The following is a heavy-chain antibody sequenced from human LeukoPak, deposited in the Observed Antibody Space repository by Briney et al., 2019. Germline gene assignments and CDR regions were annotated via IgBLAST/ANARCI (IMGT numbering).Heavy chain of an antibody. CDR1: GYTFTGYY. J-gene: IGHJ3*02. CDR3: ARESGTDAFDI. D-gene: IGHD6-13*01. V-gene: IGHV1-2*02. CDR2: INPNRGGT. Sequence: VASVKVACKAAGYTFTGYYMHWVRQAPGQWLEWMGWINPNRGGTNNAQKFQGRVTMTRDTSISTAYMELSRLRSDDTAVYYCARESGTDAFDIWGQGTMVTVSS.